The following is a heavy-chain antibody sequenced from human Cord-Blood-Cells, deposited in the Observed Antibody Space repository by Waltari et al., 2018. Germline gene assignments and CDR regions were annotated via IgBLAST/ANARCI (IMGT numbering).Heavy chain of an antibody. CDR3: ARSWGREAFDI. CDR2: MNPNSGNT. D-gene: IGHD7-27*01. CDR1: GYTFPSYE. V-gene: IGHV1-8*03. Sequence: QVQLVQSGAEVKKPGASVKVSCKASGYTFPSYELNWGRQATGQGLEWMGWMNPNSGNTGYAQKFQGRVTITRNTSISTAYMELSSLRSEDTAVYYCARSWGREAFDIWGQGTMVTVSS. J-gene: IGHJ3*02.